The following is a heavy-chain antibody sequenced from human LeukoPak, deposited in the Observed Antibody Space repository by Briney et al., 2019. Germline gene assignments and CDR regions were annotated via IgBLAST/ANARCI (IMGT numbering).Heavy chain of an antibody. CDR1: GFTFSSYA. Sequence: PGGSLRLSCAASGFTFSSYAMSWVRQAPGKGLEWVSGVGGSGGSTYYADSVKGRFTISRDNSKNTLYLQMNSLRAEDTAVYYCAKDIDIVATITGNWGQGTLVTVSS. CDR2: VGGSGGST. V-gene: IGHV3-23*01. D-gene: IGHD5-12*01. CDR3: AKDIDIVATITGN. J-gene: IGHJ4*02.